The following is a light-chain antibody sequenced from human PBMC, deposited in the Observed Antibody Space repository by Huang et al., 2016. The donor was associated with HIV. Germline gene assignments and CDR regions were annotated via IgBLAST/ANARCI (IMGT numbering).Light chain of an antibody. CDR3: QQYYNTPRA. Sequence: DIVMTQSPDSLAVSLGERATINCKSSQSVLYSSNNKNYLAWYQQKPGQPPKLFIYWASIRESGVPDRFSGGGSGTDFTLTISSLQAEDVAVYYCQQYYNTPRAFGQGTKLEIK. J-gene: IGKJ2*01. CDR2: WAS. CDR1: QSVLYSSNNKNY. V-gene: IGKV4-1*01.